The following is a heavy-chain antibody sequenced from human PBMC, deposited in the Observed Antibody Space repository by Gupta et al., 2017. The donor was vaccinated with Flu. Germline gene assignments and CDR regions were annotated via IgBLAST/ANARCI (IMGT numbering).Heavy chain of an antibody. CDR3: AKDVGDGGDCCPFDH. CDR2: ITGRSATT. D-gene: IGHD2-21*02. CDR1: GFTLSSYA. J-gene: IGHJ4*02. V-gene: IGHV3-23*01. Sequence: GQLLESGGDLVQPGGSLRLSCAASGFTLSSYAMTWVRQAPGKGLEWVASITGRSATTYYTDSVKGRFTVSRDHSLNTLYLEMNTLRAEDTALYFCAKDVGDGGDCCPFDHWGQGTLVSVSS.